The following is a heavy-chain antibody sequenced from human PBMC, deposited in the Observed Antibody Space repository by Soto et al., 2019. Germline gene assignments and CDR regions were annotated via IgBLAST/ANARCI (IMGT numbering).Heavy chain of an antibody. CDR2: IYYSGST. CDR3: ARDRLSERMDV. D-gene: IGHD2-15*01. Sequence: SETLSLTCTVSGGSISSGDYYWSWIRQPPGKGLEWIGYIYYSGSTYYNPSLKSRVTISVDTSKNQFSLKLSSVTAADTAVYYCARDRLSERMDVWGQGTTVTVSS. J-gene: IGHJ6*02. V-gene: IGHV4-30-4*01. CDR1: GGSISSGDYY.